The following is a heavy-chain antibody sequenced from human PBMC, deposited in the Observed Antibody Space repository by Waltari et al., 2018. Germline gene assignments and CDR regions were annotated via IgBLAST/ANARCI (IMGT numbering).Heavy chain of an antibody. Sequence: QLQLQESGPGLVKPSETLSLTCTVSGGSISSSSYYWGWICQPPGKGLEVIGSIYYSGSTYYNPSLKSRVTISVDTSKNQFSLKLSSVTAADTAVYYCARHAVMVQGRDFDYWGQGTLVTVSS. V-gene: IGHV4-39*01. CDR3: ARHAVMVQGRDFDY. J-gene: IGHJ4*02. D-gene: IGHD3-10*01. CDR2: IYYSGST. CDR1: GGSISSSSYY.